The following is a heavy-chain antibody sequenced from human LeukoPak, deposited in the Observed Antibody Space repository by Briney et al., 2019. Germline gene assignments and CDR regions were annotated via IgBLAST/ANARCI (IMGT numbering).Heavy chain of an antibody. Sequence: GASVKVSCKASGYTFTGYYMHWVRQAPGQGLEWMGGIIPIFGTANYAQKFQGRVTITADKSTSTAYMELSSLRSEDTAVYYCARDHDYFDYWGQGTLVTVSS. J-gene: IGHJ4*02. V-gene: IGHV1-69*06. CDR1: GYTFTGYY. CDR2: IIPIFGTA. CDR3: ARDHDYFDY.